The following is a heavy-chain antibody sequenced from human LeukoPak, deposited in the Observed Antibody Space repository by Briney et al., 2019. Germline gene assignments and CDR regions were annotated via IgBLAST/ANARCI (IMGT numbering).Heavy chain of an antibody. J-gene: IGHJ4*02. CDR2: ISGSGGST. D-gene: IGHD6-19*01. Sequence: GALRLSCAASGFTFSSYAMSWVRQAPGKGLEWVSAISGSGGSTYDADSVKGRFTISRDNSKNTLYLQMNSLRAEDTAVYYCAKDSRATRIAVAGNPDYWGQGTLVTVSS. CDR3: AKDSRATRIAVAGNPDY. CDR1: GFTFSSYA. V-gene: IGHV3-23*01.